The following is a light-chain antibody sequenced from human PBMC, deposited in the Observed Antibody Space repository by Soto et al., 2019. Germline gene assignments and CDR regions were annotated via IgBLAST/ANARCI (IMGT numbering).Light chain of an antibody. V-gene: IGLV2-8*01. CDR2: EVN. CDR3: SSYAGSSNV. CDR1: SSDVGGYNY. Sequence: QSVLTRPPSAAGSPGQSVASSWTGTSSDVGGYNYVSWYQQHPGKAPKLMIYEVNKRPSGVPDRFSGSKSGNTASLTVSGLQAEDEADYYCSSYAGSSNVFGTGTKVTVL. J-gene: IGLJ1*01.